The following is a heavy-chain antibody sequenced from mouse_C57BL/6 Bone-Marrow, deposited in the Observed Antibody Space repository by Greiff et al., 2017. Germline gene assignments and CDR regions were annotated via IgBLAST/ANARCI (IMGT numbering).Heavy chain of an antibody. CDR3: ARGGYYGIAY. J-gene: IGHJ3*01. Sequence: VQLQQSGAELVRPGASVKLSCKASGYTFTDYYINWVKQRPGQGLEWIARIYPGSGNTYYNEKFKGKATLTAEKSSSTAYMQLSSLTSEDSAVYFCARGGYYGIAYWGQGTLVTVSA. D-gene: IGHD1-1*02. CDR1: GYTFTDYY. V-gene: IGHV1-76*01. CDR2: IYPGSGNT.